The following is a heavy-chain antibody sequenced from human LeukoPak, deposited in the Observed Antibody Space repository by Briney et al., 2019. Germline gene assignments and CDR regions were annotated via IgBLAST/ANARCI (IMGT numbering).Heavy chain of an antibody. Sequence: SSETLSLTCEVSGGSTTQTNYWTWVRQPPGKGLEWIGEVNLQGGTNYNPSLLRRVAISVDTSANHVSLQMTSVTAADTAVYYCAREGGSYRPLEYSGQGTLVTVSS. D-gene: IGHD3-16*02. J-gene: IGHJ4*03. CDR2: VNLQGGT. CDR3: AREGGSYRPLEY. CDR1: GGSTTQTNY. V-gene: IGHV4-4*02.